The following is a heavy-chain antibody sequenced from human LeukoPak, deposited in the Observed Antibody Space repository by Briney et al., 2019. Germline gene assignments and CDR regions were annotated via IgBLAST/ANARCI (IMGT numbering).Heavy chain of an antibody. Sequence: GGSLRLSCAASGFTFSSYGMHWVRKAPGKGLEWVALIWYDGSDKYYADSVKGRFTISRDNSKNTLYLQMNSLRVEDTAVYYCARDFSAAGSDYWGQGTLVTVSS. CDR2: IWYDGSDK. D-gene: IGHD6-19*01. V-gene: IGHV3-33*01. CDR3: ARDFSAAGSDY. J-gene: IGHJ4*02. CDR1: GFTFSSYG.